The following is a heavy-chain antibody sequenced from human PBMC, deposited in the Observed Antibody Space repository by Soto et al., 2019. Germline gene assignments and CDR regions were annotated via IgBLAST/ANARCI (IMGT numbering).Heavy chain of an antibody. CDR1: GYTFTDYY. CDR2: INPNSGGT. V-gene: IGHV1-2*02. D-gene: IGHD6-19*01. J-gene: IGHJ6*02. Sequence: QVQLVQSGAEVKKPGASVKVSCTASGYTFTDYYMHWVRQAPGQGLEWMGWINPNSGGTNYAQKFQGRVTMTRDTSISTAYMELNRLRSDDTAVYYCARDQSPSSGWPGMDVWGQGTTVTVSS. CDR3: ARDQSPSSGWPGMDV.